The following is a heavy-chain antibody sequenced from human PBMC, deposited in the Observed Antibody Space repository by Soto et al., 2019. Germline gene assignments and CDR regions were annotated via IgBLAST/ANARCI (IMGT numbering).Heavy chain of an antibody. CDR3: ASSRIAAAGPLFDY. Sequence: GGSLRLSCAASGFTFSSYSMNWVRQAPGKGLEWVSYISSSSSTIYYADSVKGRFTISRDNAKNLLYLQMNSLRDEDTAVYYCASSRIAAAGPLFDYWGQGTLVTVSS. J-gene: IGHJ4*02. CDR1: GFTFSSYS. CDR2: ISSSSSTI. D-gene: IGHD6-13*01. V-gene: IGHV3-48*02.